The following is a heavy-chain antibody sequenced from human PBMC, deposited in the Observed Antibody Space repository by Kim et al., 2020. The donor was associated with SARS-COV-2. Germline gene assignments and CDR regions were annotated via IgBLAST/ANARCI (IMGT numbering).Heavy chain of an antibody. D-gene: IGHD3-10*01. CDR3: ARSYFGPFDI. J-gene: IGHJ3*02. CDR2: GPT. V-gene: IGHV4-39*01. Sequence: GPTDSNPSRKRRVTMSVDTSKNQFSLRLSSATAADTAVYYCARSYFGPFDIWGQGTMVTVSS.